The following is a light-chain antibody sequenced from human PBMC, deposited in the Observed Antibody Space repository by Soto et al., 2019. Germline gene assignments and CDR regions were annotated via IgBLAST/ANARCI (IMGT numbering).Light chain of an antibody. Sequence: DIQMTQSPSSLSASVGDRVTITCRASQGIRNALGWYQQKPGTAPKRLIYAASRLQSGVPSRFSGSGSETDFTLTISSLQPEDFATYYCLQYNTYPWTFGQGTKVDIE. J-gene: IGKJ1*01. CDR2: AAS. V-gene: IGKV1-17*01. CDR1: QGIRNA. CDR3: LQYNTYPWT.